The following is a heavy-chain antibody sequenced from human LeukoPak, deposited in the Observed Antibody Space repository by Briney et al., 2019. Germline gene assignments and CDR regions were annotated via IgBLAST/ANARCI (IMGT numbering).Heavy chain of an antibody. CDR2: INPNSGGT. CDR1: GYTFTGYY. D-gene: IGHD4-17*01. J-gene: IGHJ5*02. Sequence: ASVKVSCKASGYTFTGYYMHWVRQAPGQRLEWMGRINPNSGGTNYAQKFQGRVTMTRDTSISTAYMELSRLRSDDTAVYYCARDRSAVNWFDPWGQGTLVTVSS. V-gene: IGHV1-2*06. CDR3: ARDRSAVNWFDP.